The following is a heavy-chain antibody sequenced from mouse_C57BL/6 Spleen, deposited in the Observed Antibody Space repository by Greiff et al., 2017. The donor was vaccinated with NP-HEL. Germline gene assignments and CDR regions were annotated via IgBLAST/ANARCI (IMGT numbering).Heavy chain of an antibody. CDR1: GFTFSSYA. CDR2: ISDGGSYT. V-gene: IGHV5-4*01. D-gene: IGHD1-1*01. CDR3: ANYYGSSYAWFAY. Sequence: EVQGVESGGGLVKPGGSLKLSCAASGFTFSSYAMSWVRQTPEKRLEWVATISDGGSYTYYQDNVKGRFTISRDNAKNNLYLQRIHLKSEDTAMYYCANYYGSSYAWFAYWGQGTLVTVSA. J-gene: IGHJ3*01.